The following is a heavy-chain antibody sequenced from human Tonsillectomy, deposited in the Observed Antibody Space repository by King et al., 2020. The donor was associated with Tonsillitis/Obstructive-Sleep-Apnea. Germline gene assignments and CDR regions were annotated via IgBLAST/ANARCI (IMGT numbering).Heavy chain of an antibody. D-gene: IGHD2/OR15-2a*01. CDR3: ARLRESNFAYYYYMDV. Sequence: QLQESGPGLVKPSETLSLICTVSGGSISSTSYYWAWIRQPPGKGLEWIGSINYSGSTYYNPALKSRVTISVVTSKIQFSLRLSSVTAADTAVYYCARLRESNFAYYYYMDVWGKGTTVTV. CDR1: GGSISSTSYY. V-gene: IGHV4-39*01. CDR2: INYSGST. J-gene: IGHJ6*03.